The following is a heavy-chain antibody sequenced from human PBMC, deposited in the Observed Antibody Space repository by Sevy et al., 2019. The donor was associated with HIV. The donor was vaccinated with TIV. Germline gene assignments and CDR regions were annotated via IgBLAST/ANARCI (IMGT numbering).Heavy chain of an antibody. V-gene: IGHV1-18*01. CDR1: GYSFISYG. J-gene: IGHJ6*03. D-gene: IGHD1-26*01. CDR3: ARDDTYSDPARYHSSYMDV. Sequence: ASVKVSCKASGYSFISYGINWVRQVPGQGLEWMGWISPYNGYTNSAQKFHDRVTLTTDTSTSTAFMERRSLRSDDTAVYYCARDDTYSDPARYHSSYMDVWGKGTTVTVSS. CDR2: ISPYNGYT.